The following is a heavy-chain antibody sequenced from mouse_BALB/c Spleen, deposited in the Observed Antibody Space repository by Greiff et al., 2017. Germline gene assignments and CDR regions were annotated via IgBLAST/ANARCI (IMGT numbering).Heavy chain of an antibody. Sequence: QVQLQQSGPGLVAPSQSLSITCTVSGFSLTSYGVHWVRQPPGKGLEWLGVIWAGGSTNYNSALMSRLSISKDNSKSQVFLKMNSLQTDDTAMYYCARSSFHGYHWYFDVWGAGTTVTVSS. D-gene: IGHD2-2*01. CDR3: ARSSFHGYHWYFDV. CDR1: GFSLTSYG. CDR2: IWAGGST. J-gene: IGHJ1*01. V-gene: IGHV2-9*02.